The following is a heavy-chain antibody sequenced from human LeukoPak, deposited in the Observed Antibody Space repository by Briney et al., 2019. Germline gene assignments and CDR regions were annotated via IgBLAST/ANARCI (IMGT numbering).Heavy chain of an antibody. Sequence: GGSLRLSCAASGFTFSSYSMNWLRQARGKGLEWVSSISSSSSYIYYADSVKGRFTISRDNAKNSLYLQMNSLRAEDTAVYYCARADYGDFTFDYWGRGTLVTVSS. V-gene: IGHV3-21*01. D-gene: IGHD4-17*01. CDR3: ARADYGDFTFDY. CDR1: GFTFSSYS. CDR2: ISSSSSYI. J-gene: IGHJ4*02.